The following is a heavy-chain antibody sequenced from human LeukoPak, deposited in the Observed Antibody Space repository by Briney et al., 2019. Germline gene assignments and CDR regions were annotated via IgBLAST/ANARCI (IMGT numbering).Heavy chain of an antibody. CDR3: AKVLTGSQDY. J-gene: IGHJ4*02. Sequence: PGGSLRLSCAASGFTFGSYAMSWVRQAPGKGPEWVSTITGGGENTYYADSVRGRFTISRDNSKTTLHLQMNGLRPEDTAVYYCAKVLTGSQDYWGQGTLVTVSS. CDR1: GFTFGSYA. CDR2: ITGGGENT. D-gene: IGHD7-27*01. V-gene: IGHV3-23*01.